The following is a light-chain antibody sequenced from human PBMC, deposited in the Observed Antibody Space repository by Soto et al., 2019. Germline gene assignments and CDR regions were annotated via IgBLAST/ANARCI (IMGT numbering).Light chain of an antibody. Sequence: ETVLTHSPGTLSLSPGERATLSCTASQSVGGSLAWYQQRPGQAPRLLVYHTSNSATGIPDRFSASGSGTDLTLTISRLEPEDFAVYYCQQYESSPRTFGQGTKVHIK. CDR3: QQYESSPRT. J-gene: IGKJ1*01. CDR2: HTS. CDR1: QSVGGS. V-gene: IGKV3-20*01.